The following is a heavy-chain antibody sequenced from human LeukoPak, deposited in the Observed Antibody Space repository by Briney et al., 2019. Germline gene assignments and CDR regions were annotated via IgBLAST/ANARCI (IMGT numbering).Heavy chain of an antibody. CDR1: GGSISSSSSYY. D-gene: IGHD2-15*01. CDR2: VYYSGST. J-gene: IGHJ4*02. CDR3: ARKDGGFGY. V-gene: IGHV4-39*01. Sequence: SETLSLTCTVSGGSISSSSSYYWGWIRQPPGKGLTWIGNVYYSGSTYYNPSLKSRLTVSVDTSKNQFSLKLRSVTAADTAVYYCARKDGGFGYWGQGTLVTVSS.